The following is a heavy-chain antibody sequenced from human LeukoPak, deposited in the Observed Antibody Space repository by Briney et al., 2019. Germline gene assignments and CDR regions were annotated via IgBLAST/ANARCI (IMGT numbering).Heavy chain of an antibody. J-gene: IGHJ6*03. CDR1: GGSISSYY. Sequence: SETLSLTCTVSGGSISSYYWSWIRQPPGKGLEWMGYIYYSGSTNYNPSLKSRVTISVDTSKNQFSLKLSSVTAADTAVYYCARDRGSSENYYMDVWGKGTTVTVSS. D-gene: IGHD6-6*01. CDR3: ARDRGSSENYYMDV. V-gene: IGHV4-59*01. CDR2: IYYSGST.